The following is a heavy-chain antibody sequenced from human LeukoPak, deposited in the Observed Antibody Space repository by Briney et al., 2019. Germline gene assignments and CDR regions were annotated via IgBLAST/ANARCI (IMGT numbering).Heavy chain of an antibody. J-gene: IGHJ3*02. CDR3: AKEGSIAAAGTPDAFDI. D-gene: IGHD6-13*01. CDR2: IRYDGSNK. CDR1: GFTFSSYG. V-gene: IGHV3-30*02. Sequence: GGSLRLSCAASGFTFSSYGMHWVRQAPGKGLEWVAFIRYDGSNKNYADSVKGRFTISRDNSKNTLYLQMNSLRAKDTAVYYCAKEGSIAAAGTPDAFDIWGQGTMVTVSS.